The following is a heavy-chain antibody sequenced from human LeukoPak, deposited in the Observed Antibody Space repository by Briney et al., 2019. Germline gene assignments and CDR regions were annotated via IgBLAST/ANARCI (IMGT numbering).Heavy chain of an antibody. V-gene: IGHV3-23*01. Sequence: PGGSLRLSCAASGFTFSSYAMSWVRQAPGKGLEWVSAISGSGGSTYYADSVKGWFTISRDNSKNTLYLQMNSLRAEDTAVYYCAKTLRRGYYCGSGSPFDYWGQGTLVTVSS. CDR2: ISGSGGST. CDR1: GFTFSSYA. J-gene: IGHJ4*02. CDR3: AKTLRRGYYCGSGSPFDY. D-gene: IGHD3-10*01.